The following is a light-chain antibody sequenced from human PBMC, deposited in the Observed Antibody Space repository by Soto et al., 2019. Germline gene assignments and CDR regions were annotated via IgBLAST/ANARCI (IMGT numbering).Light chain of an antibody. V-gene: IGLV2-23*03. CDR2: EGS. Sequence: QSVLTQPASVSGSPGQSITISYTGTSSDVGSYNLVSWYQQHPGKAPKLMIYEGSKRPSGVSNRFSGSKSGNTASLTISGLQAEDEADYYCCSYAGSSTFEFGGGTKLTVL. CDR1: SSDVGSYNL. CDR3: CSYAGSSTFE. J-gene: IGLJ2*01.